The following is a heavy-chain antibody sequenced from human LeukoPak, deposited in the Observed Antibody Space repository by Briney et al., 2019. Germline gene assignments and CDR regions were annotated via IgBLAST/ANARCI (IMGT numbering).Heavy chain of an antibody. CDR1: GGSISSYY. CDR3: ARGDPTGGAFDI. J-gene: IGHJ3*02. V-gene: IGHV4-59*01. D-gene: IGHD4-11*01. Sequence: SETLSLTCTVSGGSISSYYWSWIRQPPGKGLEWIGYIYYSGSTNYNPSLKSRVTISVDTSKNQFSLKLSSVTAADTAAYYCARGDPTGGAFDIWGQGTMVTVSS. CDR2: IYYSGST.